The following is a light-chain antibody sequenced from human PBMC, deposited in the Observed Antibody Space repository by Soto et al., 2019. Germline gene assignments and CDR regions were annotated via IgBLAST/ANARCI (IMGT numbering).Light chain of an antibody. J-gene: IGLJ3*02. Sequence: QSVLTQPRSVSGSPGQSVTISCTGTSSDVGGYNYVSWYQQYPGKAPKLMIYDVSKRPSGVPDRFSGSKSGNTASLTISGLQAEDEADYYCCSYAGSYTHWVFGGGTQLTVL. V-gene: IGLV2-11*01. CDR1: SSDVGGYNY. CDR3: CSYAGSYTHWV. CDR2: DVS.